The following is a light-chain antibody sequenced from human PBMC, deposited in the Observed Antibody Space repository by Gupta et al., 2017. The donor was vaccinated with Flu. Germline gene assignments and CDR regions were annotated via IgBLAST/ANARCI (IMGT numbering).Light chain of an antibody. J-gene: IGLJ2*01. CDR2: EVS. CDR3: SAYTASSYAVV. CDR1: SSNVGTYNY. V-gene: IGLV2-14*01. Sequence: QSALTQPAFVSGSAGQSITISCTGTSSNVGTYNYVSWYQHHPVKVPKVIISEVSHRPSGVSNRFSCSKSGNTASLTISGLQAEDEADYYCSAYTASSYAVVFGGGTKRTVL.